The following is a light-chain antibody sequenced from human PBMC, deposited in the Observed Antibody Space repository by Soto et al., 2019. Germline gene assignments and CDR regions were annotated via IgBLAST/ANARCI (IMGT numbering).Light chain of an antibody. V-gene: IGKV1-17*03. CDR2: AAS. Sequence: DIQMTQSPSTLSASVGDRVTITCRASEGVGNYLAWFKQKPGKVPQRLIYAASTLESAVPSRCRGSGFETEFTLTIYSLKPEDFETYYCLQHRTYPLTFGGGTKVDIK. CDR1: EGVGNY. CDR3: LQHRTYPLT. J-gene: IGKJ4*01.